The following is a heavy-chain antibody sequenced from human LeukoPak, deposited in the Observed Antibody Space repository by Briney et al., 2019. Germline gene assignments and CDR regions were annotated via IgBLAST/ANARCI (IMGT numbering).Heavy chain of an antibody. J-gene: IGHJ4*02. CDR3: AKDERNWNYNLASQTYD. CDR2: ISGSGGST. Sequence: PGGSLRLSCAASGFTFSNAWMSWVRQAPGKGLEWVSAISGSGGSTYYADSVKGRFTVSRDNSKNTLYLQMSSLRAEDTAVYYCAKDERNWNYNLASQTYDWGQGTLVTVSS. V-gene: IGHV3-23*01. CDR1: GFTFSNAW. D-gene: IGHD1-7*01.